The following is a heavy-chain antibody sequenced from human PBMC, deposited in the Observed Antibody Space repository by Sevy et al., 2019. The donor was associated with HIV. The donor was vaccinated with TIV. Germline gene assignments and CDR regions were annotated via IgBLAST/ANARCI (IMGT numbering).Heavy chain of an antibody. V-gene: IGHV1-2*05. CDR2: INPKRGGT. Sequence: ASVKVSCKASGYTFTDYYMHWVRQAPGQGLEWMGRINPKRGGTNYAQKFQGRVTMTRDTSISTAYMELSRLRSDDTDVYYCARYSSSTSCYAPRFDYWGQGTLVTVSS. J-gene: IGHJ4*02. CDR1: GYTFTDYY. D-gene: IGHD2-2*01. CDR3: ARYSSSTSCYAPRFDY.